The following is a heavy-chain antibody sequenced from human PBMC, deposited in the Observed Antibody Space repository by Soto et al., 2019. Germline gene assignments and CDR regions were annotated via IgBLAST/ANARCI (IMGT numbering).Heavy chain of an antibody. D-gene: IGHD3-16*01. CDR2: THYSGDT. Sequence: SETLSLTCTVSGGPFPNGGFYWSWIRQEPGKCLEWIGYTHYSGDTSYNPSLRSRVTISTDTSKTQFSLRLRSVTSADTAVYYCARGDSQVSSVFDYWGQGMLVTVSS. J-gene: IGHJ4*02. V-gene: IGHV4-31*03. CDR3: ARGDSQVSSVFDY. CDR1: GGPFPNGGFY.